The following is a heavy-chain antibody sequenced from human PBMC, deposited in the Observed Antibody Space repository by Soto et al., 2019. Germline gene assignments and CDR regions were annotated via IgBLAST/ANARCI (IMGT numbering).Heavy chain of an antibody. CDR1: GFTFSSYG. CDR2: IWYDGSNK. V-gene: IGHV3-33*01. D-gene: IGHD2-15*01. CDR3: ARGGLVVVAALYGMDV. J-gene: IGHJ6*02. Sequence: QVQLVESGGGVVQPGRSLRLSCAASGFTFSSYGMHWVRQAPGKGLEWVAVIWYDGSNKYYADSVKGRFTISRDNSKNTLYLHMNSLRAEDTAVYYCARGGLVVVAALYGMDVWGQGTTVTVSS.